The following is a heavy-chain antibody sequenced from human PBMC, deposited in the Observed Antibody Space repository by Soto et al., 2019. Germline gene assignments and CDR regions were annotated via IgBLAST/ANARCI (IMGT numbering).Heavy chain of an antibody. D-gene: IGHD1-26*01. CDR1: GGTFGSYG. CDR3: ASEGFSGSYLPY. CDR2: IIPIFGTG. V-gene: IGHV1-69*13. J-gene: IGHJ4*02. Sequence: GASVKVSCKASGGTFGSYGISWVRQAPGQGLEWMGGIIPIFGTGRYAQMFQGRVTITADESTSTLYMELSSLRSEDTAVYYCASEGFSGSYLPYWGQGTLVTVSS.